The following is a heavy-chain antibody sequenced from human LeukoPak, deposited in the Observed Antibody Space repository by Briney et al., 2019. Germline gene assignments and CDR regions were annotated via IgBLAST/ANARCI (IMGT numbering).Heavy chain of an antibody. Sequence: SETLSLTCTVSGGSISSYYWSWLRQPPGKGLEWIGYIYYSGSTNYNPSLKSRVTISVDTSKNQFSLKLSSVTAADTAVYYCARALTEGYGYIDYWGQGTLVTVSS. CDR2: IYYSGST. D-gene: IGHD5-18*01. CDR1: GGSISSYY. CDR3: ARALTEGYGYIDY. J-gene: IGHJ4*02. V-gene: IGHV4-59*01.